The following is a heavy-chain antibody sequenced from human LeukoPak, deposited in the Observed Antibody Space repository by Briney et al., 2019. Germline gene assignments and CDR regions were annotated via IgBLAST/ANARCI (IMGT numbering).Heavy chain of an antibody. J-gene: IGHJ4*02. CDR1: GFTFNNYA. D-gene: IGHD1-1*01. CDR2: ITASGGST. V-gene: IGHV3-23*01. Sequence: GGSLRLSCASSGFTFNNYAMTWVRQAPGKGLEWVSSITASGGSTYCADSVKGRFTISRDNSKNTLYLQMSSLRAEDTDVYYCARDYPTSGIVTIFDYWGQGTLVTVSS. CDR3: ARDYPTSGIVTIFDY.